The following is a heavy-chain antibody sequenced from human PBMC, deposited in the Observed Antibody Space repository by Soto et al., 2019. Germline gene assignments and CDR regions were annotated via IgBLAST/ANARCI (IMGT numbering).Heavy chain of an antibody. Sequence: GGSLRLSCAASGFTFSSYAMSWVRQAPGKGLEWVSAISGSGGSTYYAGSVKGRFTISRDNSKNTLYLQMNSLRAEDTAVYYCAKGLDDFWSGYPYYFDYWGQGTLVTVSS. CDR1: GFTFSSYA. CDR3: AKGLDDFWSGYPYYFDY. D-gene: IGHD3-3*01. CDR2: ISGSGGST. J-gene: IGHJ4*02. V-gene: IGHV3-23*01.